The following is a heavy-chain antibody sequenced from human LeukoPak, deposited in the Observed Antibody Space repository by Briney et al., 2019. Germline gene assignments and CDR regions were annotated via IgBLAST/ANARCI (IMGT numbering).Heavy chain of an antibody. CDR2: INPSGGST. V-gene: IGHV1-46*01. CDR3: AREVVSVAAAGTPFDY. D-gene: IGHD6-13*01. Sequence: ASVKVSCKASGYSFTNYYMHWVRQAPGQGLEWMGMINPSGGSTTYAQKFQGRVTMTRDMSTSTVYMELSSLTSEDTAVYYCAREVVSVAAAGTPFDYWGQGTLVTVSS. CDR1: GYSFTNYY. J-gene: IGHJ4*02.